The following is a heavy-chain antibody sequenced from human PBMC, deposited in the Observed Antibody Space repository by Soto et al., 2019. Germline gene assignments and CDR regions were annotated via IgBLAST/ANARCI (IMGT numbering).Heavy chain of an antibody. Sequence: SETLSLTCAVYGGSFSAYYWSWIRQPPGKGLEWIGEINHSGGTSYNPSLKSRVTISVDTSKSQFSLKLTSVTAADRAVYYCAGRGGRSWGHDWFDPWGQGTLVTVSS. J-gene: IGHJ5*02. CDR1: GGSFSAYY. CDR2: INHSGGT. V-gene: IGHV4-34*01. CDR3: AGRGGRSWGHDWFDP. D-gene: IGHD3-10*01.